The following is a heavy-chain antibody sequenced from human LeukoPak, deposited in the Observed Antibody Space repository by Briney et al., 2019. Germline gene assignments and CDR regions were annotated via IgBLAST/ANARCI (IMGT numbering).Heavy chain of an antibody. CDR1: GFTFSNYA. V-gene: IGHV4-59*08. D-gene: IGHD6-13*01. CDR3: ARRRADYGYSSSWYVEYYFDY. J-gene: IGHJ4*02. CDR2: IYYSGST. Sequence: PGGSLRLSCAASGFTFSNYAMRWIRQPPGKGLEWIGYIYYSGSTNYNPSLKSRVTISVDSSKNQFSLKLSSVTAADTAVYYCARRRADYGYSSSWYVEYYFDYWGQGTLVTVSS.